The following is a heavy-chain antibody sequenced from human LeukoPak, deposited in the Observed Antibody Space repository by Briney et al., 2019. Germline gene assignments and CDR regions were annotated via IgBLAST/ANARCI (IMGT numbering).Heavy chain of an antibody. CDR3: ATGYYSGRKPNAFDI. J-gene: IGHJ3*02. Sequence: ASVKVSCKASGYTFTSYAMHWVRQAPGQGLEWMGWINPNSGGTNYAQKFQGWVTMTRDTSISTAYMELSRLRSDDTAVYYCATGYYSGRKPNAFDIWGQGTMVTVSS. D-gene: IGHD2-15*01. CDR2: INPNSGGT. V-gene: IGHV1-2*04. CDR1: GYTFTSYA.